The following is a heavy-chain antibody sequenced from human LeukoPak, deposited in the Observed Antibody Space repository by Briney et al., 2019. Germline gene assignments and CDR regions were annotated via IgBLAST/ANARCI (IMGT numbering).Heavy chain of an antibody. CDR1: GFTFSKYW. J-gene: IGHJ4*02. CDR2: IKQDESEK. CDR3: AKDRPITMVRGPLDY. D-gene: IGHD3-10*01. Sequence: PGGSLRLSCAASGFTFSKYWMTWVRQAPGKGLEWVANIKQDESEKYYGDSVKGRFTISRDNAKNSLYLQMNSLRAEDTAVYYCAKDRPITMVRGPLDYWGQGTLVTVSS. V-gene: IGHV3-7*01.